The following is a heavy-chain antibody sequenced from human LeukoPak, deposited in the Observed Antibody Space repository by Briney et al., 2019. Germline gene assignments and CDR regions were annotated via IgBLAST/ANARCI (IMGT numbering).Heavy chain of an antibody. J-gene: IGHJ4*02. D-gene: IGHD3-22*01. V-gene: IGHV3-23*01. Sequence: GGSLRLSCEASGFTFTRYWMTWVRQAPGKGLEWVSAISGSGGSTYYADSVKGRFTISRDNSKNTLYLQMNSLRAEDTAVYYCAKDSSGYYPPGFDYWGQGTLVTVSS. CDR2: ISGSGGST. CDR3: AKDSSGYYPPGFDY. CDR1: GFTFTRYW.